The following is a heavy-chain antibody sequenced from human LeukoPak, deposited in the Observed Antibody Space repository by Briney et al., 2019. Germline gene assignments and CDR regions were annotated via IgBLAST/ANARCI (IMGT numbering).Heavy chain of an antibody. D-gene: IGHD3-10*01. J-gene: IGHJ4*02. CDR2: IYNGGRT. Sequence: PSETLSLTCTVSCDSITNGRSYGGWIRQSPGKDLGWIGTIYNGGRTYDNPSLKSRLSLSIDTSNNQFSLRLSALTAADTALYYCVIHPLRSGDLIYVFDLWGQGTLVTVSS. CDR3: VIHPLRSGDLIYVFDL. V-gene: IGHV4-39*01. CDR1: CDSITNGRSY.